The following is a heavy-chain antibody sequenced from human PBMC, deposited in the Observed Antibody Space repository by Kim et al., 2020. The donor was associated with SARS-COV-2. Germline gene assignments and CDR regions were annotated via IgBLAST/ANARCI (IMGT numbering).Heavy chain of an antibody. CDR3: ARDGGWNGPGHSSSWYTHGFDP. V-gene: IGHV3-33*01. Sequence: GGSLRLSCAASGFTFSSYGMHWVRQAPGKGLEWVAVIWYDGSNKYYADSVKGRFTISRDNSKNTLYLQMNSLRAEDTAVYYCARDGGWNGPGHSSSWYTHGFDPWGQGTLVTVSS. J-gene: IGHJ5*02. D-gene: IGHD6-13*01. CDR2: IWYDGSNK. CDR1: GFTFSSYG.